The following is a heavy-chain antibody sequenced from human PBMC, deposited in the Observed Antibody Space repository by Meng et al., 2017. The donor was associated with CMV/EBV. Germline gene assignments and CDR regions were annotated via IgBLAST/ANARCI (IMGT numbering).Heavy chain of an antibody. J-gene: IGHJ6*02. V-gene: IGHV1-18*01. CDR2: ISAYNGNT. CDR3: ARGSWGDWGSFYYYGMDV. Sequence: ASVKVSCKASGGTFSSYAISWVRQAPGQGLEWMGWISAYNGNTNYAQKLQGRVTMTTDTSTSTAYMELSSLRSEDTAVYYCARGSWGDWGSFYYYGMDVWGQGTTVTVSS. CDR1: GGTFSSYA. D-gene: IGHD7-27*01.